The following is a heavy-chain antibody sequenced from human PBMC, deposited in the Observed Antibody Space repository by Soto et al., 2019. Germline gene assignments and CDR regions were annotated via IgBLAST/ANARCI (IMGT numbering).Heavy chain of an antibody. J-gene: IGHJ4*02. Sequence: PSETLSLTCTVSGGSISSGDYYWSWIRQPPGKGLEWIGYIYYSGSTYYNPSLKSRVTISVDTSKNQFSLKLSSVTAADTAVYYCARAAAGTFAVDYWGQGTLVTVSS. V-gene: IGHV4-30-4*01. CDR1: GGSISSGDYY. CDR3: ARAAAGTFAVDY. CDR2: IYYSGST. D-gene: IGHD6-13*01.